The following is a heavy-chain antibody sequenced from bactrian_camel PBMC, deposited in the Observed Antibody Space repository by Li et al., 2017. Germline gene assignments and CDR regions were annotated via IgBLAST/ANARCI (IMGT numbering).Heavy chain of an antibody. CDR2: IDSGRATA. V-gene: IGHV3S40*01. CDR1: GFTFSSYD. CDR3: AADIPDNLTVE. J-gene: IGHJ4*01. D-gene: IGHD1*01. Sequence: DVQLVESGGGLVQPGGSLMLSCAASGFTFSSYDMRWVRQAAGKGLEWVSQIDSGRATAHYADSVKGRFTISRDNAKNTLYLQMNSLKTEDTAVYYCAADIPDNLTVEWGQGTQVTVS.